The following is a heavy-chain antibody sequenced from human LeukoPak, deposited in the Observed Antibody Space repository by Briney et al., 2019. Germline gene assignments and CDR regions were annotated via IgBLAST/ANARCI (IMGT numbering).Heavy chain of an antibody. J-gene: IGHJ3*02. V-gene: IGHV4-4*07. CDR1: GGSISSYY. Sequence: SETLSLTCTVSGGSISSYYWSWIRQPAGKGLEWIGRIYTSGSTNYNPSLKSRVTMSVDTSKNQFSLKLSSVTAADAAVYYCASTIAVAGLAFDIWGQGTMVTVSS. CDR3: ASTIAVAGLAFDI. CDR2: IYTSGST. D-gene: IGHD6-19*01.